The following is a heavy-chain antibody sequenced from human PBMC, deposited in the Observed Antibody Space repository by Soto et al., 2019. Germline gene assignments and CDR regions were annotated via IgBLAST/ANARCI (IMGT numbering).Heavy chain of an antibody. Sequence: QEQLVQSGAEVKKPGSSVKVSCKDSGGLFSSFAIRWVRQAPGQGLEWMGGIIPVFGTTNYAQKLQGRVTITADESTNTAYMELSSLTSDDTAMYYCARGGGPYVWFNEFWGQGTQVTVSS. CDR2: IIPVFGTT. CDR3: ARGGGPYVWFNEF. V-gene: IGHV1-69*01. CDR1: GGLFSSFA. J-gene: IGHJ4*02. D-gene: IGHD2-21*01.